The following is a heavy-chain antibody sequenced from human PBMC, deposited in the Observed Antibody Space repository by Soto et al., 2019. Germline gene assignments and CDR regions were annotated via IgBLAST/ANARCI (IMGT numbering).Heavy chain of an antibody. CDR3: AKNLTRTGRFHX. Sequence: PSETLSLTCTLSGASITSSTYFWAWIRQPPGKGLEWFGRIYYSGKTNYNPSLKSRVTISVDGSKNQFSLQMTSVTAADTAVYYCAKNLTRTGRFHXLGQGALFTGSX. D-gene: IGHD2-2*01. J-gene: IGHJ4*02. CDR2: IYYSGKT. V-gene: IGHV4-39*01. CDR1: GASITSSTYF.